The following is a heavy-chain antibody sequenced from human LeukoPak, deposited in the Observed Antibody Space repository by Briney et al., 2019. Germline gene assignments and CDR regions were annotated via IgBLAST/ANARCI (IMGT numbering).Heavy chain of an antibody. V-gene: IGHV3-73*01. Sequence: PGGSLRLSCAASGFTFSGSAMHWVRQASGKGLEWVGRIRSKANSYATAYSASVKGTFTISRDDSKNTAYLQMNSLKTEDTAVYYCTRHGGEDNDYSASHFDYWGQGTLDTVSS. CDR3: TRHGGEDNDYSASHFDY. CDR2: IRSKANSYAT. J-gene: IGHJ4*02. D-gene: IGHD4-11*01. CDR1: GFTFSGSA.